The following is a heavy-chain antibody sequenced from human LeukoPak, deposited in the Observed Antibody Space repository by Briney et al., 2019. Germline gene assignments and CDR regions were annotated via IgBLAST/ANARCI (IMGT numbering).Heavy chain of an antibody. CDR1: GFTFSSYA. J-gene: IGHJ4*02. CDR2: ISGSGGST. D-gene: IGHD2-15*01. Sequence: GGSVRLSCAASGFTFSSYAMSWVRQAPGKGLEWVSGISGSGGSTYYADSVKGRFTISRDNSKNTLYLQMNSLRAEDTAVYYCATKLTRRACFDYWGQGTLISVSS. CDR3: ATKLTRRACFDY. V-gene: IGHV3-23*01.